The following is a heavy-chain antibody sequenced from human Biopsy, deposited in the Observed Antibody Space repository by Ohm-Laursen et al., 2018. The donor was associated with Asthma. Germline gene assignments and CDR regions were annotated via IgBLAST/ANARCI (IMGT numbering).Heavy chain of an antibody. Sequence: SSVKVSCKASGYTFINYAIHWVRQAPGQRLEWMGWINAGNGNTKYSRKFQGRVTITRDTSASTAYMDLSSLRSEDTAVYYCARTYYDFLTGQVNDVFAIWGQGTMVTVSS. CDR2: INAGNGNT. V-gene: IGHV1-3*01. J-gene: IGHJ3*02. D-gene: IGHD3-9*01. CDR3: ARTYYDFLTGQVNDVFAI. CDR1: GYTFINYA.